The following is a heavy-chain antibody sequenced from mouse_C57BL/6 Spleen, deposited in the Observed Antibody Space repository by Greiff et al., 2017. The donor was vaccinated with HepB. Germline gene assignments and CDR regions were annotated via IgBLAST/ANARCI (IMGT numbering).Heavy chain of an antibody. V-gene: IGHV1-64*01. CDR2: IHPNSGST. CDR1: GYTFTSYW. J-gene: IGHJ4*01. Sequence: VQLQQPGAELVKPGASVKLSCKASGYTFTSYWMHWVKQRPGQGLEWIGMIHPNSGSTNYNEKFKSKATLTVDKSSSTAYMQLSSLTSEDSAVYYGAREGYGNYCAMDYWGQGTSVTVSS. D-gene: IGHD2-1*01. CDR3: AREGYGNYCAMDY.